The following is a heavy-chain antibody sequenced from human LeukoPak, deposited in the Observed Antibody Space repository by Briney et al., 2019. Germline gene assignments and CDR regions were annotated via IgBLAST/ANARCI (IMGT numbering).Heavy chain of an antibody. J-gene: IGHJ4*02. V-gene: IGHV3-15*07. CDR1: TFTKAW. Sequence: GGSLRLSCVVSTFTKAWMNWVRQAPGEGLEWVGRIKSKIDGGTTDFGAPVKGRFGISRDDSENTMYLHMNSLRTEDTAVYYCTTGNWGPYWGQGTLVTVSS. D-gene: IGHD7-27*01. CDR3: TTGNWGPY. CDR2: IKSKIDGGTT.